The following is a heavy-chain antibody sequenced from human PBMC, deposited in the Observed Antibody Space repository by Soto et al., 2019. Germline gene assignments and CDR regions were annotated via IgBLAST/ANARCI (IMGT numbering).Heavy chain of an antibody. CDR2: IDPSDSYT. CDR1: GYSFTSYW. J-gene: IGHJ6*02. Sequence: GESLKISCKGSGYSFTSYWISWVRQMPGKGLEWMGRIDPSDSYTNYSPSFQGHVTISADKSISTAYLQWSSLKASDTAMYYCARLPDDYDSSGYPAGMDVGGQGTTVTVSS. V-gene: IGHV5-10-1*01. D-gene: IGHD3-22*01. CDR3: ARLPDDYDSSGYPAGMDV.